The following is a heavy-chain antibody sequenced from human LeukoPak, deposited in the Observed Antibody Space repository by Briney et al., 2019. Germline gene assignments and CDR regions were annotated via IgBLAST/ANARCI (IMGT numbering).Heavy chain of an antibody. Sequence: GGSLRLSCAASGFTFSNAWMSGVRHAPGKGLEWVGGINSKTDGETTDYAATVKGRFTISRDDSKNTLYLQMNSLKTEDTAVYYCTTDLGLFYGSGSASDYWGQGTLVTVSS. CDR1: GFTFSNAW. D-gene: IGHD3-10*01. V-gene: IGHV3-15*01. J-gene: IGHJ4*02. CDR3: TTDLGLFYGSGSASDY. CDR2: INSKTDGETT.